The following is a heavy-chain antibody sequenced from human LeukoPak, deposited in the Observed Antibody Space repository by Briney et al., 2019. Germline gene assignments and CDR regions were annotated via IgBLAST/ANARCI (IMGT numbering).Heavy chain of an antibody. CDR3: ARSYSSSSVLSYYYFYMDV. CDR1: GDSISSASYS. J-gene: IGHJ6*03. V-gene: IGHV4-61*02. CDR2: IYTSGST. Sequence: SETLSLTCTVSGDSISSASYSWSWIRQPAGKGLEWIGRIYTSGSTNYNPSLKSRVTISVDTSKSHFSLRLSSVTAADTAVYYCARSYSSSSVLSYYYFYMDVWGKRTTVTFSS. D-gene: IGHD6-13*01.